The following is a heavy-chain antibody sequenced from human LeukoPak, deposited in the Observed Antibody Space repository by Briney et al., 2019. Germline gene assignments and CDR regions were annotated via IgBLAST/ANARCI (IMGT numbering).Heavy chain of an antibody. CDR2: INPNSGGT. V-gene: IGHV1-2*02. CDR3: ARDASVYYGSGSYFDY. J-gene: IGHJ4*02. D-gene: IGHD3-10*01. CDR1: GYTFTGYY. Sequence: ASVKVSCKASGYTFTGYYMHWVRQAPGQGLEWMGWINPNSGGTNYAPKFQGRVTMTRDTSISTAYMELSRLRSDDTAVYYCARDASVYYGSGSYFDYWGQGTLVTVSS.